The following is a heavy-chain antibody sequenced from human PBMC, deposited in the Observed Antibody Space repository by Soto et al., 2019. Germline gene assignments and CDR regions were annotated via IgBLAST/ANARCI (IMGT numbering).Heavy chain of an antibody. CDR3: AGGYYFDY. CDR1: GFTFSSYA. J-gene: IGHJ4*01. V-gene: IGHV3-30-3*01. Sequence: QVQLVESGGGVVQPGKSLRLSCAASGFTFSSYAMHWVRQAPGKGLEWVAVMSYDGNTKYYTDSVKGRFTISRDNSKNTLYLQMNSRRAEDTAVYSCAGGYYFDYWGQGTLVTVSS. CDR2: MSYDGNTK.